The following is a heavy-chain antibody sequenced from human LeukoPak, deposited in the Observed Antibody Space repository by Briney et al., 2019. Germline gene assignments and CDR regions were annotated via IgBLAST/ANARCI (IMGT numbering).Heavy chain of an antibody. D-gene: IGHD6-19*01. CDR1: GFTFSSFA. Sequence: GRSLRLSCAASGFTFSSFAMHWVRQAPGKGLEWVAVISYDGSNKYYADSVKGRFTISRDNSKNTLYLQMNSLRAEDTAVYYCASAMAGNAFDIWGQGTMVTVSS. V-gene: IGHV3-30-3*01. CDR3: ASAMAGNAFDI. CDR2: ISYDGSNK. J-gene: IGHJ3*02.